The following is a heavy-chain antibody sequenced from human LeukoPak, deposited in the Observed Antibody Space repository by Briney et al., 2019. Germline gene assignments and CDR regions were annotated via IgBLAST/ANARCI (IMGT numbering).Heavy chain of an antibody. V-gene: IGHV1-69*04. D-gene: IGHD2-2*01. CDR2: IIPILGIA. Sequence: SSVEVSCRATGGTFSCYDISRVLQAPGQGLEWMGRIIPILGIANYAQKFQGRVTITADKSTSTAYMELSSLRSEDTAVYYCAQGDDSAMPWDSYIWGQGTMVTVSS. J-gene: IGHJ3*02. CDR1: GGTFSCYD. CDR3: AQGDDSAMPWDSYI.